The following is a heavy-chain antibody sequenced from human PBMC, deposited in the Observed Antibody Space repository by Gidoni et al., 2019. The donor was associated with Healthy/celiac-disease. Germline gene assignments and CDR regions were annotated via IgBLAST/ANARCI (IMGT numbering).Heavy chain of an antibody. J-gene: IGHJ5*02. V-gene: IGHV5-10-1*03. CDR1: GYSFTSYW. CDR3: ARNEEGSGSYYQYNWFDP. CDR2: IAPSDSYT. D-gene: IGHD3-10*01. Sequence: EVQLVQSGAEVKKPGESLRISCKGSGYSFTSYWISWVRQMPGKGLEWMGRIAPSDSYTNYSPSFQGHVTISADKSISTAYLQWSSLKASDTAMYYCARNEEGSGSYYQYNWFDPWGQGTLVTVSS.